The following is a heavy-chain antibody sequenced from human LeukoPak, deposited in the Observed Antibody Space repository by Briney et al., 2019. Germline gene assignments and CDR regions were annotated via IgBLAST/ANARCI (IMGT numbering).Heavy chain of an antibody. D-gene: IGHD5-12*01. CDR2: INHSGST. V-gene: IGHV4-34*01. J-gene: IGHJ2*01. CDR1: GGSFSGYY. CDR3: ARGKSGYEFPSYWYFDL. Sequence: SETLSLTCAVYGGSFSGYYWSWIRQPPGKGQEWIGEINHSGSTNYNPSLKSRVTISVDTSKNQFSLKLSSVTAADTAVYYCARGKSGYEFPSYWYFDLWGRGTLVTVSS.